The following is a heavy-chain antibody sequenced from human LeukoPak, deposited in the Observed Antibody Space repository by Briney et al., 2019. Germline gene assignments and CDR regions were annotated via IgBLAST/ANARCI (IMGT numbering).Heavy chain of an antibody. Sequence: GGSLRLSCAASAFTFSRYGMHWLRPAPGKGLDWVAFIWNDGSNRYYADSVKGRLTISRDNSKNTLYLQMNSLKSEDTAVYYCAQVGGAVAGTADYWGQGTLVTVSS. D-gene: IGHD6-19*01. CDR2: IWNDGSNR. J-gene: IGHJ4*02. V-gene: IGHV3-30*02. CDR1: AFTFSRYG. CDR3: AQVGGAVAGTADY.